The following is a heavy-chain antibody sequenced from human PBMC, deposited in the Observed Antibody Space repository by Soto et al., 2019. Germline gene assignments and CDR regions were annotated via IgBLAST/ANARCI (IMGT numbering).Heavy chain of an antibody. Sequence: QVQLQESGPGLVKPSETLSLTCTVSGGSISSYYWNWIRQPPGKGLEWIGYIYFRGSTNYNPSLNNLVTIPVDSSKNQFSLKLSSVTAADAAVYYSARDPGGRYEYWGQGTLVTVSS. J-gene: IGHJ4*02. CDR3: ARDPGGRYEY. CDR1: GGSISSYY. CDR2: IYFRGST. V-gene: IGHV4-59*01. D-gene: IGHD2-15*01.